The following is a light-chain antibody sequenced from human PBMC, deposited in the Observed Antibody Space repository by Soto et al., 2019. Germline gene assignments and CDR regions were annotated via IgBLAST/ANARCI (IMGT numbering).Light chain of an antibody. CDR1: QGISTF. V-gene: IGKV1-9*01. J-gene: IGKJ4*01. Sequence: DITLTQSPSFLSASVGDSVTITCRASQGISTFVAWYQQHPGTAPKRLIYDASNLQSGVPSRFSGSGSGTEFTLTISSLQPEDFATYYCQQVNNYPLTFGGGTKVEIK. CDR3: QQVNNYPLT. CDR2: DAS.